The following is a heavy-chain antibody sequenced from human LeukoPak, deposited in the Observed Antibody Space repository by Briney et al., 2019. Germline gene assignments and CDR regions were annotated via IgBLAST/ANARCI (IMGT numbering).Heavy chain of an antibody. CDR2: IASDGSHK. Sequence: PGGSLRLSCAASGFTFSTDFMHWVRQAPGKGVEGVADIASDGSHKFYVESVKGRFTISRDNSKNTLYLQMNSLRAEDTAVYFCARERQDTILHSGAFDIWGQGTMVTVSS. D-gene: IGHD2-21*01. CDR1: GFTFSTDF. J-gene: IGHJ3*02. CDR3: ARERQDTILHSGAFDI. V-gene: IGHV3-30-3*01.